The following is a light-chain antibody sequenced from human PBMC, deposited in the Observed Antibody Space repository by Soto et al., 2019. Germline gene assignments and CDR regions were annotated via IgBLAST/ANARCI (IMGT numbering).Light chain of an antibody. V-gene: IGLV2-23*02. CDR3: CSYASSSTPYV. CDR2: EVS. CDR1: SSDVGSYNL. J-gene: IGLJ1*01. Sequence: QSALTQPASVSGSPGQSITISCTGTSSDVGSYNLVSWYQQHPGKAPKLMIYEVSKRPSGVSNRFSGSKSGNTASLTISGLQAEDEADYYCCSYASSSTPYVLGTGTKVTVL.